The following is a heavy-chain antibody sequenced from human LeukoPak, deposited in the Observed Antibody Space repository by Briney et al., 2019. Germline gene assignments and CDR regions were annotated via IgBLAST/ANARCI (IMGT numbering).Heavy chain of an antibody. CDR2: IIPIFGTA. J-gene: IGHJ4*02. Sequence: ASVKVSCKASRGTFSSYAISWVRQAPGQGLEWMGGIIPIFGTANYAQKFQGRVTITADKSTSTAYMELSSLRSEDAAVYYCARGANDIGDYWGQGTLVTVSS. V-gene: IGHV1-69*06. CDR1: RGTFSSYA. D-gene: IGHD1-26*01. CDR3: ARGANDIGDY.